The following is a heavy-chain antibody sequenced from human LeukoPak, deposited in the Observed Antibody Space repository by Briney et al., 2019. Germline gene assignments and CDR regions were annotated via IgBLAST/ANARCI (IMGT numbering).Heavy chain of an antibody. CDR2: INPNSGGT. J-gene: IGHJ6*03. CDR1: GYTFTGYY. Sequence: ASVKVSCKASGYTFTGYYMHWVRQAPGQGLEWMGWINPNSGGTNYAQKFQGRVTMTRDTSISTAYMELSRLRSDDTAVYYCAREGAGLRYFSSTSCFGSYYYYYMDVWGKGTTVTVPS. V-gene: IGHV1-2*02. D-gene: IGHD2-2*01. CDR3: AREGAGLRYFSSTSCFGSYYYYYMDV.